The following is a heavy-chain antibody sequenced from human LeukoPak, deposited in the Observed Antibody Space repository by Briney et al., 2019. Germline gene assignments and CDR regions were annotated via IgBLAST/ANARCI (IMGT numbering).Heavy chain of an antibody. CDR1: GFNVSNYW. D-gene: IGHD3-3*01. V-gene: IGHV3-7*03. Sequence: GGSLRLSCAASGFNVSNYWMSWVRQAPGKGLEWVANIHQAGSEKYHVDSVKGRFNISRDNAKNLLYLQMNSLRVEDTAVYYCARWGGHGYYFDYGGQGTLVTVSS. CDR2: IHQAGSEK. CDR3: ARWGGHGYYFDY. J-gene: IGHJ4*02.